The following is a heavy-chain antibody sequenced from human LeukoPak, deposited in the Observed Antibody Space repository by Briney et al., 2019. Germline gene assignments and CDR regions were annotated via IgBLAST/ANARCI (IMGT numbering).Heavy chain of an antibody. CDR2: ISGSGGST. CDR1: GFTFSSYA. J-gene: IGHJ4*02. D-gene: IGHD3-10*01. V-gene: IGHV3-23*01. CDR3: AKVAKYYYGSETYYFFEH. Sequence: GGSLRLSCAASGFTFSSYAMSWVRQAPGKGLEWVSAISGSGGSTYYADSVKGRFTISRDNSKNTLYVQMNSLRAEDTAMYYCAKVAKYYYGSETYYFFEHWGQGTPVTASS.